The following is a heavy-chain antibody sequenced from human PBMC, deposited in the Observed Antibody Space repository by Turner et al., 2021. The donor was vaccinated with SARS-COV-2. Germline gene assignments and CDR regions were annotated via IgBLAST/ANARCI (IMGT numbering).Heavy chain of an antibody. CDR2: IWYDGSNK. V-gene: IGHV3-33*01. D-gene: IGHD1-1*01. J-gene: IGHJ4*02. CDR1: GFTFSSYG. Sequence: QVQLVESGGGVVQPGRSLRLSCAAAGFTFSSYGMHWVRQAPGKGMEWVAVIWYDGSNKYYADSVKGRFTISRDNYKNTLFLQMNSLRAEDTAVYYCAREDIVGGTTGGLDYWGQGTLVTVSS. CDR3: AREDIVGGTTGGLDY.